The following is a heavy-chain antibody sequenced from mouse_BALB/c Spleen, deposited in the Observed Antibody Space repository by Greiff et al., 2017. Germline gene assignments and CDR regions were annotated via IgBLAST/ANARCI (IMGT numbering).Heavy chain of an antibody. CDR2: IWRGGST. Sequence: QVQLKQSGPSLVQPSQSLSITCTVSGFSLTSYGVHWVRQSPGKGLEWLGVIWRGGSTDYNAAFMSRLSITKDNSKSQVFFKMNSLQADDTAIYYCAKTNFNWDYAMDYWGQGTSVTVSS. CDR1: GFSLTSYG. J-gene: IGHJ4*01. CDR3: AKTNFNWDYAMDY. D-gene: IGHD4-1*01. V-gene: IGHV2-5-1*01.